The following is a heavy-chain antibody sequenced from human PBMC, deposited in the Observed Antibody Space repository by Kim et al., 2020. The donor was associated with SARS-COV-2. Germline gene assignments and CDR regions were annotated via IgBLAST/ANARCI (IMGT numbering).Heavy chain of an antibody. Sequence: GGSLRLSCVASGFSFDNYWMSWVRQAPGKGLEWVANIKQDGGQIYYLDSLKGRFTISRDNAKNSVYLQLNSLRAEDTAVYYCARIGYSSNCTDYWGQGTL. V-gene: IGHV3-7*01. CDR3: ARIGYSSNCTDY. CDR2: IKQDGGQI. J-gene: IGHJ4*02. D-gene: IGHD6-13*01. CDR1: GFSFDNYW.